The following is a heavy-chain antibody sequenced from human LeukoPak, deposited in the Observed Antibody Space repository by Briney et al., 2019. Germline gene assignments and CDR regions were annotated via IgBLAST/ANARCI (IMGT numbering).Heavy chain of an antibody. CDR3: ARVLRYDCWSAYYFDY. Sequence: ASVNVSCKASGYIYNSYDISWVRQACAQGLEWVAWISTYNGNTNYAQKVQGRATMTTDTSTSTAYTELRSLRSDDTAVYYCARVLRYDCWSAYYFDYWGQGTLVTVSS. CDR2: ISTYNGNT. J-gene: IGHJ4*02. V-gene: IGHV1-18*01. CDR1: GYIYNSYD. D-gene: IGHD3-3*01.